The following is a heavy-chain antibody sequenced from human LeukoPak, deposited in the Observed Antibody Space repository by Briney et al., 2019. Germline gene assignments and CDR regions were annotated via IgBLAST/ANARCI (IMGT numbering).Heavy chain of an antibody. J-gene: IGHJ5*02. Sequence: GGSLRLSCAASGFTFSSYAMHWVRQAPGKGLEWVAVISYDGSNKYYADSVKGRFTISRDNSKNTLYLQMNSLRAEDTAVYYCAKDPYCSGGSCQIAPWGQGTLVTVSS. V-gene: IGHV3-30-3*01. CDR3: AKDPYCSGGSCQIAP. CDR2: ISYDGSNK. CDR1: GFTFSSYA. D-gene: IGHD2-15*01.